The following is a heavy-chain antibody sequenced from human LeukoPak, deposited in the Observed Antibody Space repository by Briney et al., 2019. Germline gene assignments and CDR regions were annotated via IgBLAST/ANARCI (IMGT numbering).Heavy chain of an antibody. CDR1: GFTFSNAW. CDR3: TTDPTYYDILTGYYKPSYYFDY. CDR2: IKSKTDGGTT. V-gene: IGHV3-15*01. D-gene: IGHD3-9*01. J-gene: IGHJ4*02. Sequence: GGSLRLSCAASGFTFSNAWMSWVRQAPGKGLEWVGRIKSKTDGGTTDYAAPVKGRFTISRDDSKNTLYLQMNSLKTEDTAVYYCTTDPTYYDILTGYYKPSYYFDYWGQGTLVTASS.